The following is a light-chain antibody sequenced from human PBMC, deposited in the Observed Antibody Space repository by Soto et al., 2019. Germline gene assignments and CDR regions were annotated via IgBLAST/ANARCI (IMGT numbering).Light chain of an antibody. CDR2: ASS. CDR1: STDVGCYNS. CDR3: SSYTSGSTLYV. Sequence: SALTQPASVSGFPGQSFTISCPGTSTDVGCYNSVSWYQHLPGKAPRLMIYASSNRPSGVSHRFSCSRSGNTASLTISGLQAEDEADYYCSSYTSGSTLYVFGTGTKVTVL. V-gene: IGLV2-14*01. J-gene: IGLJ1*01.